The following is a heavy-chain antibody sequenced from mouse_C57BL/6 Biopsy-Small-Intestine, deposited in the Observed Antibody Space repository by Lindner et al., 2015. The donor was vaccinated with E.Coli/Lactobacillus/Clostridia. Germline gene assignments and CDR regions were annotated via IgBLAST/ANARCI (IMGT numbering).Heavy chain of an antibody. CDR1: GYTFTKFG. D-gene: IGHD1-1*02. CDR2: INADNGNI. Sequence: SVKVSCKASGYTFTKFGITWVRQSPGQGLEWMGWINADNGNINYAQKYLGRVIMTTDTSTSTTYMELRSLRSDDTAVYYCARGRGIVVPATSNDYWGQGTLVTVSS. V-gene: IGHV1-84*02. J-gene: IGHJ4*01. CDR3: ARGRGIVVPATSNDY.